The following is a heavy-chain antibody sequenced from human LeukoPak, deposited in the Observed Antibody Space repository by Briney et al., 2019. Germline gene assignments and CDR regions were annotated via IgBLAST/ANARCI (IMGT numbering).Heavy chain of an antibody. D-gene: IGHD1-1*01. Sequence: PGGSLRLSCAASGLTVSSNYMSWVRQAPGKGLEWVSVISGGVNTVYADSVQGRFTISRDNSKNTLYLPMSRQRAEDTAVYYCAKSPKTGFLFDYWGKGTLVTVSS. CDR2: ISGGVNT. J-gene: IGHJ4*02. V-gene: IGHV3-66*01. CDR1: GLTVSSNY. CDR3: AKSPKTGFLFDY.